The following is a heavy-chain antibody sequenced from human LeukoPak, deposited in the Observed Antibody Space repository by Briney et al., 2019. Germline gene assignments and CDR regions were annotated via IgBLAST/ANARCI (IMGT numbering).Heavy chain of an antibody. CDR2: IYYSGST. CDR1: GGSISSSSYY. J-gene: IGHJ5*02. CDR3: ARAAPYDFWSGYYYGSWFDP. D-gene: IGHD3-3*01. Sequence: PPETLSLTCTVSGGSISSSSYYWGWIRQPPGKGLEWIGSIYYSGSTYYNPSLKSRVTISVDTSKNQFSLKLSSVTAADTAVYYCARAAPYDFWSGYYYGSWFDPWGQGTLVTVSS. V-gene: IGHV4-39*01.